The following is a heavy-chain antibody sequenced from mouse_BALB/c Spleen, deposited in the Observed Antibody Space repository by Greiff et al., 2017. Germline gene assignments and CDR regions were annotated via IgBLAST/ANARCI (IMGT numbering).Heavy chain of an antibody. J-gene: IGHJ4*01. D-gene: IGHD3-1*01. CDR1: GYSITSDYA. Sequence: EVKLMESGPGLVKPSQSLSLTCTVTGYSITSDYAWNWIRQFPGNKLEWMGYISYSGSTSYNPSLKSRISITRDTSKNQFFLQLNSVTTEDTATYYCARLGLGLRSYAMDYWGQGTSVTVSS. V-gene: IGHV3-2*02. CDR2: ISYSGST. CDR3: ARLGLGLRSYAMDY.